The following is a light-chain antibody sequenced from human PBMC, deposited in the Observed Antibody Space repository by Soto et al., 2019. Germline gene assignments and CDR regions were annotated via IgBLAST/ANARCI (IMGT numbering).Light chain of an antibody. CDR2: GTS. V-gene: IGKV1-39*01. Sequence: DIQMTQSPLSLSASVGESVTITCRASQNISHFLNWYQQKPGKPPRLLIFGTSNLQSGVPSRFRGSRSATDFSLTISGLQPEDFSTYNCQQSYRSPLNFGPGTRVA. CDR1: QNISHF. J-gene: IGKJ3*01. CDR3: QQSYRSPLN.